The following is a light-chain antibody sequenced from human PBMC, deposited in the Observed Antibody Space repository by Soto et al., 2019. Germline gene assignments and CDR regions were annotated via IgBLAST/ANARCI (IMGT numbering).Light chain of an antibody. J-gene: IGKJ4*01. Sequence: EIVLTQSPGTLSLSPGERATLSCRASQSVSSSYLAWYQQKPGQAPRLLIYGASSRATGIPDRFSGSGSGTDFTLTISRLEPEDFAVYYCQQRSNWPSRLTFGGGTKVDIK. CDR2: GAS. V-gene: IGKV3D-20*02. CDR3: QQRSNWPSRLT. CDR1: QSVSSSY.